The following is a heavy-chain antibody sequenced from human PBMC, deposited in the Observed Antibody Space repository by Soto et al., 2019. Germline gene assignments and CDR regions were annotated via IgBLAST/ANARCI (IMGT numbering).Heavy chain of an antibody. CDR2: ISRNGSTI. Sequence: QVQLVESGGGLVQPGGSLRLSCAASGFTFSDYYMSWIRQAPGKGLEWVSYISRNGSTIYYADSVKGRFTISRDNAKNSLYLKMNSVRAEDTDVYYCARGPTSGWCPGWFDTWGQGTLVTVSS. D-gene: IGHD6-13*01. V-gene: IGHV3-11*01. CDR3: ARGPTSGWCPGWFDT. CDR1: GFTFSDYY. J-gene: IGHJ5*02.